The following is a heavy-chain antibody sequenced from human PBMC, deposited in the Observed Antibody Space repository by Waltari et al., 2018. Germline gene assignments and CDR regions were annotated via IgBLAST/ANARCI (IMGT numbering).Heavy chain of an antibody. J-gene: IGHJ5*01. CDR3: ARGRYSGSYYALDS. CDR2: ISAYNGNT. CDR1: GYTFTRYA. D-gene: IGHD1-26*01. Sequence: QGQLMHTGAEEQQPRASVKISCKASGYTFTRYAISWERQSPGQGLEWMGWISAYNGNTNYSQKLQGRVTMTTDTSTSKAYMELRSLRSDDTAVYYCARGRYSGSYYALDSWGQGTLVTVSS. V-gene: IGHV1-18*01.